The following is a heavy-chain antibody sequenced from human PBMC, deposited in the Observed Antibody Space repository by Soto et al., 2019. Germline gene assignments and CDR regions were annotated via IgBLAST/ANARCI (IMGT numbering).Heavy chain of an antibody. CDR3: ARIAVIGGRFFDY. J-gene: IGHJ4*02. D-gene: IGHD6-19*01. Sequence: QVHLVQSGADVKIPGASVKVSCKASGYTFTSYGITWVRQAPGQGLEWMGWISAYNGNTNYAQKLQGRVSLATDTSTGTAYMELQSLSSNDTALYYCARIAVIGGRFFDYWGQGTLVTVSS. V-gene: IGHV1-18*01. CDR2: ISAYNGNT. CDR1: GYTFTSYG.